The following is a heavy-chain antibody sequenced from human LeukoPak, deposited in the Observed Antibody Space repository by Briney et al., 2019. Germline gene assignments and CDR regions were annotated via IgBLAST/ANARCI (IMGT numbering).Heavy chain of an antibody. V-gene: IGHV5-51*01. D-gene: IGHD3-10*01. CDR1: GYSFTSYW. CDR2: IYPGDSDT. J-gene: IGHJ4*02. Sequence: GESLKISCKGSGYSFTSYWIGWVRQMPGKGLEWMGIIYPGDSDTRYSPSFRGQVTLSADKSISTAYLQWSSLKASDTAMYYCATWNYYGSGSYSKDDYWGQGTLVTVSS. CDR3: ATWNYYGSGSYSKDDY.